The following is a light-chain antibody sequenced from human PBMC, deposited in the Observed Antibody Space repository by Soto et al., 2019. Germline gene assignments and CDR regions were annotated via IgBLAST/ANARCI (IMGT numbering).Light chain of an antibody. V-gene: IGLV4-69*01. Sequence: QSVLTQSASASASLGASVKLTCTLSSGHSSYAIAWHQQQPEKGPRYLMKLNSDGSHSKGDGIPDRFSGSSSGAERYLTISSLQSEDEADYYCQTWGTGIRVFAGGTKLTVL. CDR1: SGHSSYA. CDR3: QTWGTGIRV. J-gene: IGLJ2*01. CDR2: LNSDGSH.